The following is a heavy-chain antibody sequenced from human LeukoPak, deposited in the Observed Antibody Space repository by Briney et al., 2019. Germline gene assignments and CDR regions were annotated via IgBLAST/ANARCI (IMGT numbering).Heavy chain of an antibody. D-gene: IGHD3-22*01. CDR2: IYYSGST. V-gene: IGHV4-39*01. Sequence: SETLSLTCTVSGGSISSSSSYWGWIRQPPGKGLEWIGSIYYSGSTYYNPSLKSRVTISVDTSKNQFSLKLSSVTAADTAVYYCARADYYDSSGYEGNAFDIWGQGTMVTVSS. CDR3: ARADYYDSSGYEGNAFDI. CDR1: GGSISSSSSY. J-gene: IGHJ3*02.